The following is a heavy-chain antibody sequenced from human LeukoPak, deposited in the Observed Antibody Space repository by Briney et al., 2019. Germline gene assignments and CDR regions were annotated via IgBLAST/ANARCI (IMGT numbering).Heavy chain of an antibody. V-gene: IGHV4-38-2*01. J-gene: IGHJ3*02. CDR2: IYHIGST. CDR1: GYSISSGYY. CDR3: ASYHHYYDSSGYYEAAFDI. Sequence: PSETLSLTCAVSGYSISSGYYWGWIRQPPGKGLEWTGRIYHIGSTYYNPSLKSRVTLSVDTSKNQFSLKLSSVTAADTAVYYCASYHHYYDSSGYYEAAFDIWGQGTMVTVSS. D-gene: IGHD3-22*01.